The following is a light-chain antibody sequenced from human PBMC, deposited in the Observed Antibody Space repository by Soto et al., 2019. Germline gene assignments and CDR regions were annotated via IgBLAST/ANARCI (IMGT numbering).Light chain of an antibody. CDR1: SGHSSYI. CDR3: ETWDSNTHV. CDR2: LEGSGSY. Sequence: QSVLTQSSSASASLGSSVKLTCTLSSGHSSYIIAWHQQQPGKAPRYLMKLEGSGSYNKGSGVPDRFSGFSSGADRYLTIANLQFEDEADYYCETWDSNTHVFGTGTKVTVL. J-gene: IGLJ1*01. V-gene: IGLV4-60*02.